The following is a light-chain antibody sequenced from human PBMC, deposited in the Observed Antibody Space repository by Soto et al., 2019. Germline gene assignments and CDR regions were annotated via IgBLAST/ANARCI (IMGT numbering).Light chain of an antibody. J-gene: IGKJ2*01. CDR1: QSVSSSY. CDR2: GAS. CDR3: PQYGSSPMYT. Sequence: EIVVTQSPGTLSLSPGERATLSCRASQSVSSSYLAWYQQKPGQAPRLLIYGASSRATGIPDRFSGSGSGTDFTLTISRLEPAAFAVYYCPQYGSSPMYTFGQGTKLEI. V-gene: IGKV3-20*01.